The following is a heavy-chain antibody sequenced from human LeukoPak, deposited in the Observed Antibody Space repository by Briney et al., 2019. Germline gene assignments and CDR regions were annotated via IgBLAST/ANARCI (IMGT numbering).Heavy chain of an antibody. D-gene: IGHD6-19*01. CDR1: GYTFTSYG. V-gene: IGHV1-69*04. CDR3: ARAASGWYVDY. CDR2: IIPILGIA. J-gene: IGHJ4*02. Sequence: SVKVSCKASGYTFTSYGISWVRQAPGQGLEWMGRIIPILGIANYAQKFQGRVTITADKSTSTAYMELSSLRSEDTAVYYCARAASGWYVDYWGQGTLVTVSS.